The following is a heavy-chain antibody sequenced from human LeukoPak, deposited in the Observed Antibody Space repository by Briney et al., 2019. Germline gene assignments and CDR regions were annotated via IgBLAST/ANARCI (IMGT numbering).Heavy chain of an antibody. Sequence: ASVKVSCKASGYTFTGYYMHWVRQAPGQGLEWMGWINPNSGGTNYAQKFQGRVTMTRDTSISTAYMELSRLRSDDTAVYYCAREHYYDSSGYYYPAGLDYWGQGTLVTVSS. J-gene: IGHJ4*02. CDR3: AREHYYDSSGYYYPAGLDY. D-gene: IGHD3-22*01. CDR2: INPNSGGT. CDR1: GYTFTGYY. V-gene: IGHV1-2*02.